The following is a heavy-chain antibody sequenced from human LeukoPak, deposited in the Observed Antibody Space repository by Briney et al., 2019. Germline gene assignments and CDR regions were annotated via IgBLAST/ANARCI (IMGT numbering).Heavy chain of an antibody. CDR2: INPSGGST. CDR1: GYTFTSYY. CDR3: AGGPNYYDSTY. Sequence: ASVKVSCKASGYTFTSYYMHWVRRAPGQGLEWMGIINPSGGSTSYAQKFQGRVTMTRDMSTSTVYMELSSLRSEDTAVYYCAGGPNYYDSTYWGQGTLVTVSS. V-gene: IGHV1-46*01. J-gene: IGHJ4*02. D-gene: IGHD3-22*01.